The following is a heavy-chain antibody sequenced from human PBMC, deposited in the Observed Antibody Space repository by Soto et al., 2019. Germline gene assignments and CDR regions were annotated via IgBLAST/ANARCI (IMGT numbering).Heavy chain of an antibody. J-gene: IGHJ4*01. D-gene: IGHD1-26*01. CDR3: ARMATPGTITCFAL. CDR2: MNPGSGKT. V-gene: IGHV1-8*01. Sequence: NGQGLEWLGGMNPGSGKTGYARKVQGRVAMTRDSSTGTSHLDLSSLTSDDTAVYYCARMATPGTITCFALGGNGTLVTGSS.